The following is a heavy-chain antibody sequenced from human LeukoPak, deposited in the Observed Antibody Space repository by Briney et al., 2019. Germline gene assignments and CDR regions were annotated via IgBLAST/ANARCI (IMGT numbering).Heavy chain of an antibody. CDR1: GFTFSSYS. CDR3: ARESDYSSSWYGSGEFDY. D-gene: IGHD6-13*01. V-gene: IGHV3-21*01. J-gene: IGHJ4*02. CDR2: ISSSSSYI. Sequence: GGSLRLSCAASGFTFSSYSMNWVRQAPGKGLEWVSSISSSSSYIYYVDSVKGRFTISRDNAKNSLYLQMNSLRAEDTAVYYCARESDYSSSWYGSGEFDYWGQGTLVTVSS.